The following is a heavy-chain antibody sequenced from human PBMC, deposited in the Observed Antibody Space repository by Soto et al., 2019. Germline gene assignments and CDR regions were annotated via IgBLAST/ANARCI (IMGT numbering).Heavy chain of an antibody. CDR2: ISAYNGNT. CDR3: AKDYGGNSEHYDY. CDR1: CYTFTSYG. J-gene: IGHJ4*02. V-gene: IGHV1-18*04. Sequence: AASVKVSCKASCYTFTSYGISLVRQAPGQGLEWMGWISAYNGNTNYAQKLQGRVTMTTDTSTSTAYMELRSLRSDDTAVYYCAKDYGGNSEHYDYWGQGTLVTVSS. D-gene: IGHD4-17*01.